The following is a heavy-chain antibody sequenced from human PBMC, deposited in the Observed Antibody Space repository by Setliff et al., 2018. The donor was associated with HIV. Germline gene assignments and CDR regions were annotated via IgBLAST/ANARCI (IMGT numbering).Heavy chain of an antibody. CDR1: GFTFNNAG. D-gene: IGHD2-21*01. CDR2: IKKSSDGGKT. V-gene: IGHV3-15*01. J-gene: IGHJ6*02. CDR3: ATDNGPSYSMDI. Sequence: GGSLRLSCVASGFTFNNAGMNWVRQAPGKGLEWLGRIKKSSDGGKTDDASPVKGRFTISRDDSKNTLYLQMNSLKTEDTGVYFCATDNGPSYSMDIWGQGTTVTVSS.